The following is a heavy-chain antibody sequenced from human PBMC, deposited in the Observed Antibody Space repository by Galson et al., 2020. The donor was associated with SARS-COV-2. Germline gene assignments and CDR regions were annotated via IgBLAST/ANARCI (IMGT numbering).Heavy chain of an antibody. CDR2: FDPEDGET. D-gene: IGHD5-12*01. J-gene: IGHJ4*02. Sequence: ASVTVSCQVSGYTLTELSMHWVRQAPGKGLEWMGGFDPEDGETIYAQKFQGRVTMTEDTSTDTAYMELSSLRSEDTAVYYCATGPGGYSGYDYHYFDYWGQGTLVAVSS. CDR3: ATGPGGYSGYDYHYFDY. V-gene: IGHV1-24*01. CDR1: GYTLTELS.